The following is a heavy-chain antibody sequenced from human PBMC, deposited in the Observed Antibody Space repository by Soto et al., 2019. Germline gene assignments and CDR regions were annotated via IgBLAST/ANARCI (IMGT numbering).Heavy chain of an antibody. Sequence: GGSLRLSCAASGFAFSTYAMHWARQAPGKGLEWVSVISYDGSNKYYADSVKGRFTISRDNSKNTLYLQMNSLRAEDTAVYYCAKDNDIVVVVAATSRSRGMDVWGQGTTVTVSS. CDR2: ISYDGSNK. J-gene: IGHJ6*02. V-gene: IGHV3-30*18. CDR1: GFAFSTYA. CDR3: AKDNDIVVVVAATSRSRGMDV. D-gene: IGHD2-15*01.